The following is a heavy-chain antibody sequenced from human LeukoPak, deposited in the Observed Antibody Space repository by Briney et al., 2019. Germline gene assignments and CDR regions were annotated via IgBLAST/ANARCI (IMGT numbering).Heavy chain of an antibody. CDR3: ARRDYCTSTSCYEPYNWFDP. D-gene: IGHD2-2*01. J-gene: IGHJ5*02. CDR2: INHSGST. V-gene: IGHV4-34*01. CDR1: GGSFSGYY. Sequence: SETLSLTCAVYGGSFSGYYWSWIRQPPGKGLEWIGEINHSGSTNYSPSLKSRLTISVDTSNNQFSLRLSSVTAADTAVYYCARRDYCTSTSCYEPYNWFDPWGQGTLVTVSS.